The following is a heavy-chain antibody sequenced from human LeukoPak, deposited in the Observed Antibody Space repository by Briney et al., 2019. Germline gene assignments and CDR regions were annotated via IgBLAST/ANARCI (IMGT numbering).Heavy chain of an antibody. D-gene: IGHD4/OR15-4a*01. CDR3: ARSMVVTPEDAFDI. Sequence: GASVKVSCKASGYTFTSYGISWVRQAPGQGLEWMGWISAYNGNTNYAQKFQGRVTITTDESTSTAYMELSSLRSEDTAVYYCARSMVVTPEDAFDIWGQGTMVTVSS. CDR1: GYTFTSYG. J-gene: IGHJ3*02. V-gene: IGHV1-18*01. CDR2: ISAYNGNT.